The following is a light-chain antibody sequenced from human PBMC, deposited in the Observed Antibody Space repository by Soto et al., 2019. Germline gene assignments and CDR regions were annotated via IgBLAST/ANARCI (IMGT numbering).Light chain of an antibody. CDR3: QHSYSRET. V-gene: IGKV1-39*01. CDR1: QSNRSR. Sequence: DIQMTQSPSSLSASVGDTVTITCRASQSNRSRLSWYQQKPGKAPTLVIYGASSLQSGVPSRSGARRAETYFTLTISILQPEDFATYYCQHSYSRETFGQGTKLEIK. J-gene: IGKJ1*01. CDR2: GAS.